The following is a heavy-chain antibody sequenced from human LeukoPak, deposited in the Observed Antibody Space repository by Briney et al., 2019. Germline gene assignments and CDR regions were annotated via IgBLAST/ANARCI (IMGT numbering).Heavy chain of an antibody. J-gene: IGHJ4*02. CDR1: GFTFSNAW. V-gene: IGHV3-15*07. Sequence: NAGGSLRLSCAASGFTFSNAWMNWVRQAPGKGLEWVGRIKSKTDGGTTDYAAPVKGRFTISRDDSKNTLYLQMNSLKTEDTAVYYCTTDVPFVESRKVATIVEVNYWGQGTLVTVSS. D-gene: IGHD5-12*01. CDR2: IKSKTDGGTT. CDR3: TTDVPFVESRKVATIVEVNY.